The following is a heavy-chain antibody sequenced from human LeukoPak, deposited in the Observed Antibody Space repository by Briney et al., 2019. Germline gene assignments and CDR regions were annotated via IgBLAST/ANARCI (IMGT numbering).Heavy chain of an antibody. CDR2: IIPIFGTA. J-gene: IGHJ4*02. CDR3: ARELVSIVGAREFDY. D-gene: IGHD1-26*01. Sequence: GASVKVSCKASGGTFSSYAISWVRQAPGQGLGWMGGIIPIFGTANYAQKFQGRVTITADESTSTAYMELSSLRSEDTAVYYRARELVSIVGAREFDYWGQGTLVTVSS. V-gene: IGHV1-69*13. CDR1: GGTFSSYA.